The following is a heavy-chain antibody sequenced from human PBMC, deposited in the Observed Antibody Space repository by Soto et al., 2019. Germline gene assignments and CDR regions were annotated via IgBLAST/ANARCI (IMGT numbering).Heavy chain of an antibody. CDR2: MNPNSGNT. CDR1: GYXFTSYY. V-gene: IGHV1-8*01. D-gene: IGHD3-3*01. Sequence: GYXFTSYYINWVRQATGQGFEWMGWMNPNSGNTGYAQKFQGRVTMTRNTSISTAYMELSSLRSEDTAVYYCARLYDFWSGYFAYYYMDVWGKGTTVTVSS. J-gene: IGHJ6*03. CDR3: ARLYDFWSGYFAYYYMDV.